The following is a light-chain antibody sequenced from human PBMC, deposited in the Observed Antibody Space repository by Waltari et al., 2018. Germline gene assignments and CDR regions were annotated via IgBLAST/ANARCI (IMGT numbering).Light chain of an antibody. CDR1: NIGDKI. CDR2: RDT. J-gene: IGLJ3*02. V-gene: IGLV3-9*01. Sequence: SYELTQPVSVSVALGQTARITCGGHNIGDKIVHWYQQKPGQAPVLVIFRDTNRPSGIPERFSGSNSGNTATLTISRAQGGDEADYYCQVWTTGAGVFGGGTKLSVL. CDR3: QVWTTGAGV.